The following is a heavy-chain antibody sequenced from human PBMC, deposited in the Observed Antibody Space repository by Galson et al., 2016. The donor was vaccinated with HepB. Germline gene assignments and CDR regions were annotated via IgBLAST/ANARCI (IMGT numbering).Heavy chain of an antibody. CDR2: IFHSGDT. CDR1: GGSISRNNW. D-gene: IGHD5-18*01. V-gene: IGHV4-4*02. J-gene: IGHJ3*02. CDR3: ASYLIQSWAGSDAFDT. Sequence: SETLSLTCAVSGGSISRNNWWGWVRQPPGKGLEWIGEIFHSGDTNYNPSLRSRVTISVDKSKNHVSLKLISVTAADTAMYYCASYLIQSWAGSDAFDTWGQGTMVTVSS.